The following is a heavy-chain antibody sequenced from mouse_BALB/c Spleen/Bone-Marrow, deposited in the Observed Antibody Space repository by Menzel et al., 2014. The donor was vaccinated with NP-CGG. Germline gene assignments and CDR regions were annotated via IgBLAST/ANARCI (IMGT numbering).Heavy chain of an antibody. Sequence: EVKLVESGGGLVQPGGSLKLSCAAPGFDFSRYWMSWVRQAPGKGLEWIGEINPDSNTINYTPSLKDKFIISRDNAKNTLYLQMSKVRSEDTALYYCSRLGYYGGFAYWGQGTLVTVSA. CDR1: GFDFSRYW. D-gene: IGHD2-3*01. CDR3: SRLGYYGGFAY. V-gene: IGHV4-1*02. CDR2: INPDSNTI. J-gene: IGHJ3*01.